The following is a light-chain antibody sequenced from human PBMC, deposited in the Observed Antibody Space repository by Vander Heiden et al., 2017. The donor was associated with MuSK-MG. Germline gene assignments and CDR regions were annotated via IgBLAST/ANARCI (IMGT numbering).Light chain of an antibody. Sequence: DIVMTQSPDSLAVSLGERATINCKSSQSVLYSSNSKNYLDWYQQKPGQPPKLLIYWASTREYGVPDRFSGSGSGTDFTLTISSLQAEDVAVYYWQQDYTSRTFGQGTKVEIK. CDR3: QQDYTSRT. CDR1: QSVLYSSNSKNY. CDR2: WAS. V-gene: IGKV4-1*01. J-gene: IGKJ1*01.